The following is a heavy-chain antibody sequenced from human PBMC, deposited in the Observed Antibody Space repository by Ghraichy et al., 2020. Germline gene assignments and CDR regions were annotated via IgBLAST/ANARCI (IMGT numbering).Heavy chain of an antibody. J-gene: IGHJ4*02. CDR2: IYWDDNK. CDR3: AHRRSVAAAGTGGFGY. CDR1: GFSLSTSGVG. D-gene: IGHD6-13*01. V-gene: IGHV2-5*02. Sequence: SGPTLVKPTQTLTLTCTFSGFSLSTSGVGVGWIRQPPGKALEWLALIYWDDNKRYSPSLKSRLTITKDTSKNQVVLTMTNMDPVDTATYYCAHRRSVAAAGTGGFGYWGQGTLVTVSS.